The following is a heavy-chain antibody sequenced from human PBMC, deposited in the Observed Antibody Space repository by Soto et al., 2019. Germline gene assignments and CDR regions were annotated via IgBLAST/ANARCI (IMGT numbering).Heavy chain of an antibody. CDR1: GHTLTDLS. J-gene: IGHJ4*02. CDR2: YNPEEDET. CDR3: ASAKEGGDFFDTVAFAC. V-gene: IGHV1-24*01. Sequence: ASVKVSCKVSGHTLTDLSIHWVRQAPGKGLEWMGGYNPEEDETICALKFQGRVTMTEDTSTETAYMELNSLTSQDTALYYCASAKEGGDFFDTVAFACWGQGTLVTVS. D-gene: IGHD2-21*01.